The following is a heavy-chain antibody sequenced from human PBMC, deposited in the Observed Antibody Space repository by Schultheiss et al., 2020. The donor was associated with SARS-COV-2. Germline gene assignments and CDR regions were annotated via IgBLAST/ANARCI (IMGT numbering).Heavy chain of an antibody. CDR1: GGSFSGYY. CDR2: IYYSGST. D-gene: IGHD3-22*01. V-gene: IGHV4-59*12. J-gene: IGHJ4*02. CDR3: ARRRYYYDSSGYYSGGLDY. Sequence: SETLSLTCAVYGGSFSGYYWSWIRQPPGKGLEWIGYIYYSGSTYYNPSLKSRVTISVDTSKNQFSLKLSSVTAADTAVYYCARRRYYYDSSGYYSGGLDYWGQGTLVTVSS.